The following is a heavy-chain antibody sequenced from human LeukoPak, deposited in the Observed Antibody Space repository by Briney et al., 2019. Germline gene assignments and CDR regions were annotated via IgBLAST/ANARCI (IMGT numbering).Heavy chain of an antibody. V-gene: IGHV1-69*06. Sequence: SVKVSCKASGGTFSSYAISWVRQAPGQGLEWMGGIIPIFGTANYAQKFQGRVTITADKTTSTAYMELSSLRSEDTAVYYCATCFYDSVWGMTDWGQGTLVTVSS. CDR3: ATCFYDSVWGMTD. CDR2: IIPIFGTA. D-gene: IGHD3-16*01. CDR1: GGTFSSYA. J-gene: IGHJ4*02.